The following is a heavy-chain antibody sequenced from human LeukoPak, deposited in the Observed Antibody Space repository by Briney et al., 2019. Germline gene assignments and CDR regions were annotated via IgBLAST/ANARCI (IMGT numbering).Heavy chain of an antibody. V-gene: IGHV4-59*12. J-gene: IGHJ4*02. CDR3: ATTRPHSSSWFDY. CDR2: IYYSGTT. CDR1: GGSISSYY. D-gene: IGHD6-13*01. Sequence: PSETLSLTCTVSGGSISSYYWSWIRQPPGKGLEWIGYIYYSGTTNYNPSLKSRVTISVDTSKNQFSLKLSSVTAADTAVYYCATTRPHSSSWFDYWGQGTLVTVSS.